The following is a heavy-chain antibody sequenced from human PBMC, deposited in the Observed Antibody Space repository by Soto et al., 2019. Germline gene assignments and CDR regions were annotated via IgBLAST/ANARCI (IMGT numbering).Heavy chain of an antibody. CDR1: GVKFSSYW. J-gene: IGHJ6*01. CDR2: IKQDGSEK. Sequence: GCSLRLSCAASGVKFSSYWMSWVRQAPGKGLEWVANIKQDGSEKYYVDSVKGRFTISRDNAKNSLYLQMNSLRAEDTAVYYCGCSSWCQLGGMDVWGQGTTVTVSS. D-gene: IGHD6-13*01. CDR3: GCSSWCQLGGMDV. V-gene: IGHV3-7*03.